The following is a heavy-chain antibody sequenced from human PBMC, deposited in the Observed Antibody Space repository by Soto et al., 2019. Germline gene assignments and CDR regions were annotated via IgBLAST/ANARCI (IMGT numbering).Heavy chain of an antibody. Sequence: GGSLRLSCAASGFTFSGYAMSWVRQAPGKGLEWVSAISGSGGSTYYADSVKGRFTISRDNSKNTLYLQMNSLRAEDTAVYYCAKDIPYDFWSGYSPYYYYYGMDVWGQGTTVTVSS. V-gene: IGHV3-23*01. CDR2: ISGSGGST. D-gene: IGHD3-3*01. CDR3: AKDIPYDFWSGYSPYYYYYGMDV. J-gene: IGHJ6*02. CDR1: GFTFSGYA.